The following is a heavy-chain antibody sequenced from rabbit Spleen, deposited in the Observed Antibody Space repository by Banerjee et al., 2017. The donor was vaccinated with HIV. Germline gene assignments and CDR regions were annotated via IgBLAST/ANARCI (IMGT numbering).Heavy chain of an antibody. J-gene: IGHJ4*01. V-gene: IGHV1S45*01. CDR1: GVSFSDKDV. CDR2: INTITGKS. D-gene: IGHD5-1*01. Sequence: QEQLKESGGGLVKPEGSLTLTCKASGVSFSDKDVMCWVRQAPGKGLEWIACINTITGKSVSASWANGSFIMSRTSTTTVTLHMTSLPAAAPATYFCARDLVVAIGWNFNLWGQGTLVTVS. CDR3: ARDLVVAIGWNFNL.